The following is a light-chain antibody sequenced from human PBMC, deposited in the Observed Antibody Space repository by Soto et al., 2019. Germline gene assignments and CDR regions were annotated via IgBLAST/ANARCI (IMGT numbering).Light chain of an antibody. V-gene: IGLV2-14*03. CDR1: SSDVGGYNY. Sequence: QSALTQPASVSGSPGQSITISCTGTSSDVGGYNYVSWYQQHPGKAPKLLICDVTNRPSGVSNRFSGSKSGNTASLTISGLQTEDEADYYCSSFASSSPLVFGGGTKLTVL. CDR2: DVT. CDR3: SSFASSSPLV. J-gene: IGLJ2*01.